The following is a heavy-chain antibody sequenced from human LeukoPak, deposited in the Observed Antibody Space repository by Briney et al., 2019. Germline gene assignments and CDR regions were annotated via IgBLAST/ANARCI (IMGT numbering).Heavy chain of an antibody. CDR1: GGTFSSYA. V-gene: IGHV1-69*05. Sequence: SVKVSCKASGGTFSSYAISWVRQAPGQGREWMGRIIPIFGTANYAQKFQGRVTITTDESTSTAYMELSSLRSEDTAVYYCARERDGWYDGVYWGQGTLVTVSS. J-gene: IGHJ4*02. D-gene: IGHD6-19*01. CDR2: IIPIFGTA. CDR3: ARERDGWYDGVY.